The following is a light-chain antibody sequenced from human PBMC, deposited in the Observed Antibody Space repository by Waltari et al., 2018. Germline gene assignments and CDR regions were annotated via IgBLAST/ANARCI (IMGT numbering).Light chain of an antibody. CDR1: QGLLYSDGKTS. J-gene: IGKJ4*01. CDR2: EVS. V-gene: IGKV2-29*02. CDR3: MQGLLPPLT. Sequence: IVMTQTPPSLSVTPGQSASISCKSNQGLLYSDGKTSLHWYLQRPDQSPQLLIYEVSSPFAGGPDRINGRGSGTDFTLEISRVEAEDVGVYYCMQGLLPPLTFGGGTKVEIK.